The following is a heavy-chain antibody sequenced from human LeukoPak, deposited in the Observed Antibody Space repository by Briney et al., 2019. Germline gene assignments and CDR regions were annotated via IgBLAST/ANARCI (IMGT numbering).Heavy chain of an antibody. D-gene: IGHD5-24*01. CDR3: ARAGGDGYNFFAFDI. CDR1: GGSISSGGYS. CDR2: IYHSGST. V-gene: IGHV4-30-2*01. Sequence: SETLSLTCAVSGGSISSGGYSWSWIRQPPGKGLEWIGYIYHSGSTYYNPSLKSRVTISVDRSKNQFSLKLSSVTAADTAVYYCARAGGDGYNFFAFDIWGQGTMVTVSS. J-gene: IGHJ3*02.